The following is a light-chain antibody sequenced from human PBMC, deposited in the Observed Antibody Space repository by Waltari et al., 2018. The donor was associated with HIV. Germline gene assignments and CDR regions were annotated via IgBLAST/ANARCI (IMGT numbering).Light chain of an antibody. J-gene: IGKJ4*01. Sequence: EIVMTQSPATLSVFPGERVTLSCRASQSVGSSLAWYQQKPGQAPRPLIDGASTRAAGIPARFSGSGSGTDFTLTISSLQSEDFALYYCQQYNNGPPLSFGGGTKVEIK. CDR1: QSVGSS. CDR2: GAS. CDR3: QQYNNGPPLS. V-gene: IGKV3-15*01.